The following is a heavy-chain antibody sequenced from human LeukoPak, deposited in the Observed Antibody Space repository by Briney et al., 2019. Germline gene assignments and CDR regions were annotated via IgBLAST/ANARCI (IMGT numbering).Heavy chain of an antibody. CDR2: IKQDGSEK. CDR3: ARSKLRFLEWLFY. V-gene: IGHV3-7*02. J-gene: IGHJ4*02. CDR1: GFTFSNYW. Sequence: PGGSLRLSCAASGFTFSNYWVSWVRQAPGKGLEWVANIKQDGSEKYYVDSVKGRFTISRDNAKNSLYLQMNSLRAEDTAVYYCARSKLRFLEWLFYWGQGTLVTVSS. D-gene: IGHD3-3*01.